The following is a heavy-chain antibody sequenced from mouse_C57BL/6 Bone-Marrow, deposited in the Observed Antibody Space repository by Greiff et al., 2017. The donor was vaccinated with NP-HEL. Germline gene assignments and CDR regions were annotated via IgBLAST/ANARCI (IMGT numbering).Heavy chain of an antibody. Sequence: EVQLQQSGPVLVKPGASVKMSCKASGYTFTDYYMNWVKQSHGKSLEWIGVITPYNGGTSYIQKFKGKATLTVDKSSSTAYMELNSLTSEDSAVYYCARELGPCWYFDVWGTGTTVTVSS. CDR3: ARELGPCWYFDV. CDR1: GYTFTDYY. D-gene: IGHD4-1*01. V-gene: IGHV1-19*01. J-gene: IGHJ1*03. CDR2: ITPYNGGT.